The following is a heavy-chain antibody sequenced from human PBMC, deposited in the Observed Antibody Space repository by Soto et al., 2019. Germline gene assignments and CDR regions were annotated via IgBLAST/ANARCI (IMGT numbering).Heavy chain of an antibody. V-gene: IGHV1-2*04. J-gene: IGHJ4*02. CDR3: ARGNFGLLWFGESNFDY. CDR1: GYTFTTYG. CDR2: INPNSGGT. Sequence: GASVKVSCKASGYTFTTYGINWVRQAPGQGLEWMGWINPNSGGTNYAQKFQGWVTMTRDTSISTAYMELSRLRSDDTAVYYCARGNFGLLWFGESNFDYWGQGTLVTVSS. D-gene: IGHD3-10*01.